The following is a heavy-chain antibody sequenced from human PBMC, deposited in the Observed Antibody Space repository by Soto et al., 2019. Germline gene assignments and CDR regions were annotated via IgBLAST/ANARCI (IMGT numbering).Heavy chain of an antibody. J-gene: IGHJ4*02. V-gene: IGHV1-69*04. Sequence: VKVSCKASGGTFSSYTISWVRQAPGQGLEWMGRIIPILGIAIYAQKFQGRVTMTEDTSTDTAYMELSSLRSEDTAVYYCATDTTGTIGYWGQGTLVTVSS. CDR3: ATDTTGTIGY. CDR2: IIPILGIA. CDR1: GGTFSSYT. D-gene: IGHD1-1*01.